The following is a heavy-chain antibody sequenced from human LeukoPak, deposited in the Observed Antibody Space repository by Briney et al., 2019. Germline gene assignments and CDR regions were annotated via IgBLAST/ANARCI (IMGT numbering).Heavy chain of an antibody. CDR3: ARGVDDYGDYDFDY. V-gene: IGHV3-7*01. D-gene: IGHD4-17*01. Sequence: PGGSLRLSCAASGFTFSSYWMSWVRQAPGKGLEWVANIKQDGSEKYYVDSVKGRFTISRDNAKNSLYLQMNSLRAEDTAVYYCARGVDDYGDYDFDYWGQGTLVTVSS. CDR1: GFTFSSYW. J-gene: IGHJ4*02. CDR2: IKQDGSEK.